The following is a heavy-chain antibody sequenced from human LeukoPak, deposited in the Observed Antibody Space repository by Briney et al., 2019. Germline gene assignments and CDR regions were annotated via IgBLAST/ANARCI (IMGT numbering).Heavy chain of an antibody. CDR2: IYYSGST. Sequence: PSETLSLTCTVSGGSISSYYWSWIRQPPGKGLEWIGYIYYSGSTNYNPSLKSRVTISVDTSKNQFSLKLSSVTAADTAVYYCARQLYSSGWAFDYWGQGTLVTVSS. CDR1: GGSISSYY. J-gene: IGHJ4*02. V-gene: IGHV4-59*01. CDR3: ARQLYSSGWAFDY. D-gene: IGHD6-19*01.